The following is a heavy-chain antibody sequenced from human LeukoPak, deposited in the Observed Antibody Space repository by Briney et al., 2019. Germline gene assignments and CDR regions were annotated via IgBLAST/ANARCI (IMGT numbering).Heavy chain of an antibody. Sequence: NPGGSLRLSCAGSGFTFSNAWMSWVRQAPGKGLEWVGRIRSKADGGSIEYGAPVKGRFTISTDDSNNTLDLQMNSLTTEDTAVYYCTRGRVLWGQGTLVTVSS. J-gene: IGHJ4*02. CDR1: GFTFSNAW. V-gene: IGHV3-15*01. CDR2: IRSKADGGSI. CDR3: TRGRVL.